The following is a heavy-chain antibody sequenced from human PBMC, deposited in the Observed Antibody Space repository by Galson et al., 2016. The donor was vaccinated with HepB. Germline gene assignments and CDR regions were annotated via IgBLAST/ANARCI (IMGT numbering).Heavy chain of an antibody. V-gene: IGHV3-73*01. D-gene: IGHD6-19*01. CDR3: TRAPSGWYPLDY. J-gene: IGHJ4*02. Sequence: SLRLSCAASGFTFSGSAMHWVRQASGKGLEWVGRVRSKGNSYATGYAASGKGRFTISRDDSKNTAYLQMNSLKTEDTAVYYCTRAPSGWYPLDYWGQGTLVTVSS. CDR2: VRSKGNSYAT. CDR1: GFTFSGSA.